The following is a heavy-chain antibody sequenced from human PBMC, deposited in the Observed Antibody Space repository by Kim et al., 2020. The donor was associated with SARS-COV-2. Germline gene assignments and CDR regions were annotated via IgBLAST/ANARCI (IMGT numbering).Heavy chain of an antibody. CDR2: SYT. CDR3: AREEYYFDY. Sequence: SYTNYSPSSQGHVTISADKSISTAYLQWSSLKASDTAMYYCAREEYYFDYWGQGTLVTVSS. V-gene: IGHV5-10-1*01. J-gene: IGHJ4*02.